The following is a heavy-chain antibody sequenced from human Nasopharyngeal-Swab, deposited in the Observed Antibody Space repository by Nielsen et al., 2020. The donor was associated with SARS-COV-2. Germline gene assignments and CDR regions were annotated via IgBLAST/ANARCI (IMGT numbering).Heavy chain of an antibody. V-gene: IGHV3-30*03. CDR3: ARDPHVDTAMDPGYYGMDV. D-gene: IGHD5-18*01. CDR1: GFTFSTYG. Sequence: GESLKISCAASGFTFSTYGMHWVRQAPGKGLEWVAIISYDGSSKYYADSVKGRFTISRDNSKNTLYLQMNSLRAEDTAVYYCARDPHVDTAMDPGYYGMDVWGQGTTVTVSS. CDR2: ISYDGSSK. J-gene: IGHJ6*02.